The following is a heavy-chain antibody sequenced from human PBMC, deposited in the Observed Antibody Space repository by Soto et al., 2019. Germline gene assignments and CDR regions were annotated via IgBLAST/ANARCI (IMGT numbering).Heavy chain of an antibody. D-gene: IGHD1-26*01. CDR3: ASGGSSNWFDP. V-gene: IGHV4-30-4*01. J-gene: IGHJ5*02. Sequence: TLSLTCTVSSGSISSADYYWSWIRQPPGKGLEWIGYIYYTGSAYYNPSLNSRVTMSVDTSKNQFSLKVTSVTAADTAVYYCASGGSSNWFDPWGQGTLVTVSS. CDR1: SGSISSADYY. CDR2: IYYTGSA.